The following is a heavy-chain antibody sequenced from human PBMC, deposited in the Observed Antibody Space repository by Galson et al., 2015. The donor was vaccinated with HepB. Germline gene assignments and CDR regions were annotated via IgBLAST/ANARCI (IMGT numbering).Heavy chain of an antibody. J-gene: IGHJ3*02. V-gene: IGHV4-39*01. CDR3: AGHPYVWGSYQGAFDI. D-gene: IGHD3-16*01. CDR2: IYYSGST. CDR1: GGSISSSSYY. Sequence: ETLSLTCTVSGGSISSSSYYWGWIRQPPGQGLEWIGSIYYSGSTYYNPSLKSRVTISVDTSKNQFSLKLSSVTAADTAVYYCAGHPYVWGSYQGAFDIWGQGTMVTVSS.